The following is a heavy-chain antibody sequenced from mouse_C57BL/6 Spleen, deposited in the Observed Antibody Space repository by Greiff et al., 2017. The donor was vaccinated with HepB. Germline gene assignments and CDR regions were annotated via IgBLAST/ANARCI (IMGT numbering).Heavy chain of an antibody. D-gene: IGHD1-1*01. CDR2: INPSTGGT. V-gene: IGHV1-42*01. CDR3: ARSVYGSSLYYYAMDY. Sequence: VQLQQSGPELVKPGASVKISCKASGYSFTGYYMNWVKQSPEKSLEWIGEINPSTGGTTYNQKFKAKATLTVDKSSSTAYMQLKSLTSEDSAVYYCARSVYGSSLYYYAMDYWGQGTSVTVSS. CDR1: GYSFTGYY. J-gene: IGHJ4*01.